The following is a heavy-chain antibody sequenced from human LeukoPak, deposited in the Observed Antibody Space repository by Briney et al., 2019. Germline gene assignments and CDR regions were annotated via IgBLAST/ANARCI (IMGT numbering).Heavy chain of an antibody. CDR2: ISYDGSRK. Sequence: PGGSLRLSCAASGFSLRNYALYWVRQAPGKGLEWVAAISYDGSRKYYAESLKGRFTISRDNSENTVYLQMNTLSAEDTAVYYCARALYGATSFYYMDVWGKGTTVTVSS. CDR3: ARALYGATSFYYMDV. V-gene: IGHV3-30-3*01. CDR1: GFSLRNYA. J-gene: IGHJ6*03. D-gene: IGHD4-17*01.